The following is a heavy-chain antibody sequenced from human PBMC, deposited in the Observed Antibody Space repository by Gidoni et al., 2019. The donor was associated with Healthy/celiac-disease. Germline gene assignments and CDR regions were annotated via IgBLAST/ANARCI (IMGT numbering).Heavy chain of an antibody. CDR3: AKDPPTVTRDWYFDL. CDR1: GFTLSSYD. J-gene: IGHJ2*01. V-gene: IGHV3-23*01. Sequence: EVQLLEDGGGLVQPGGALRPPCAASGFTLSSYDLGWVRPAPGKGLEWVSAISGSGGSTYYADSVKGRFTISRDNSKNTLYLQMNSLRAEDTAVYYCAKDPPTVTRDWYFDLWGRGTLVTVSS. CDR2: ISGSGGST. D-gene: IGHD4-4*01.